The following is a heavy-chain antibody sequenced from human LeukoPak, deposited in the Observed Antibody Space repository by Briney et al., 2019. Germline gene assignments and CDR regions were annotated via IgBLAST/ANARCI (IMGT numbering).Heavy chain of an antibody. V-gene: IGHV5-51*01. CDR2: ICPGDSDT. D-gene: IGHD3-10*01. CDR3: ARLAGELDYYYGMDV. Sequence: GESLKISCKGSGYSFTSYWIGWVRQMPGKGLEWMGIICPGDSDTRYSPSFQGQVTISADKSISTAYLQWSSLKASDTAMYYCARLAGELDYYYGMDVWGKGTTVTVSS. CDR1: GYSFTSYW. J-gene: IGHJ6*04.